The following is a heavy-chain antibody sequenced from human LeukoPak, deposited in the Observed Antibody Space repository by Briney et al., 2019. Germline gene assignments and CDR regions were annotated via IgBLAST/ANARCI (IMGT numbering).Heavy chain of an antibody. CDR3: ARRVAFDI. V-gene: IGHV4-34*01. CDR2: INHSGST. J-gene: IGHJ3*02. Sequence: SETLSLTCGGSGGSLTGYYWSRIRQPPGKGLEWIGEINHSGSTKYNPSLESRVSISLDTSKNHFSLRLSSVTAADTAVYYCARRVAFDIWGQGTMVTVSS. CDR1: GGSLTGYY.